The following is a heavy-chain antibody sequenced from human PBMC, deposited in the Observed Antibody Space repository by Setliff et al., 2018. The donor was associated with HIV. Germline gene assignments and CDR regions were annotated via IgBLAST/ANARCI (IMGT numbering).Heavy chain of an antibody. V-gene: IGHV1-18*01. Sequence: ASVKVSCKASGYSFSTYGISWVRQAPGQGLEWMGWISVYNGSTNYAQKLQGRVTMTTDTSTDTAYMELRSLRSDDTAVYYCARASTALTYYGMDVWGQGTTVTVS. CDR2: ISVYNGST. CDR3: ARASTALTYYGMDV. J-gene: IGHJ6*02. CDR1: GYSFSTYG.